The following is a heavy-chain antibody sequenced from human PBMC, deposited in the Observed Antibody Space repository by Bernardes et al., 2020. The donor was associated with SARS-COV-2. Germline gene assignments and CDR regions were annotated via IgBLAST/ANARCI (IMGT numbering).Heavy chain of an antibody. CDR3: ARLSTMTTTGGPFDY. D-gene: IGHD4-17*01. V-gene: IGHV3-48*03. CDR2: ISGTGDTI. Sequence: GGSLRLSCAASGFTFSSYEMNWVRQGPGKGLEWVSYISGTGDTINYADSVKGRFAISRDNAKNSLYLQMNSLRAEDTANYYCARLSTMTTTGGPFDYWGQGTLVTVSS. J-gene: IGHJ4*02. CDR1: GFTFSSYE.